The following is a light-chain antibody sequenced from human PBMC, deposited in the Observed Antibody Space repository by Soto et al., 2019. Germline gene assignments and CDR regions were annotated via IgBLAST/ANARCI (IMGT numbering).Light chain of an antibody. CDR2: GAS. CDR3: EQYNNWPPLT. J-gene: IGKJ1*01. CDR1: QSVSSN. Sequence: EMVMTQSPATLSVSPGERATLSCRASQSVSSNLAWYQQKPGQAPRLLIYGASTRATGIPARFSGSGSATEFTLPLSSLQSEDFAVYYCEQYNNWPPLTFGQGTKVEIK. V-gene: IGKV3-15*01.